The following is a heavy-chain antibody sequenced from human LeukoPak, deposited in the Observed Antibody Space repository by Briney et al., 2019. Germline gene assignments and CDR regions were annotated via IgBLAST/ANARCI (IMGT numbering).Heavy chain of an antibody. CDR3: RVGFWTGYPDY. Sequence: PGGSLRLSCAVSGFTFNDYYMSWIRQAPGKGLEWVSYVSSSGGTFYYADYVKGRFTISRDNSKNSLYLQMNSLRVEDTAVYYCRVGFWTGYPDYWGQGTLVTVSS. V-gene: IGHV3-11*01. D-gene: IGHD3/OR15-3a*01. CDR2: VSSSGGTF. CDR1: GFTFNDYY. J-gene: IGHJ4*02.